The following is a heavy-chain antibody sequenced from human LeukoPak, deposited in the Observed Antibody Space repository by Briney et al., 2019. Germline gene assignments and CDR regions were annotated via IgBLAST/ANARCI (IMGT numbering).Heavy chain of an antibody. D-gene: IGHD3-16*01. CDR1: GFTFSDYY. Sequence: GWSLRLSCAASGFTFSDYYRSWIRQAPGKGLEWVSYISSSSSYTNYADSVKGRFTISRDNAKNSLYLQMNSLRAEDTAVYYCARGTRIMITFGGVNPPDYWGQGTLVTVSS. CDR2: ISSSSSYT. J-gene: IGHJ4*02. V-gene: IGHV3-11*06. CDR3: ARGTRIMITFGGVNPPDY.